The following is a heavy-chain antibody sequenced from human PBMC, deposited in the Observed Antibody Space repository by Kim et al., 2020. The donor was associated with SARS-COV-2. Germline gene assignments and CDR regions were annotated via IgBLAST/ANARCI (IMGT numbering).Heavy chain of an antibody. CDR2: DGSHT. V-gene: IGHV3-74*01. Sequence: DGSHTGYADSVKGRFTISRDNANNTLFLQMNNLRVEDTAVYYCATGADYGGYWGQGTLVTVSS. D-gene: IGHD4-17*01. J-gene: IGHJ4*02. CDR3: ATGADYGGY.